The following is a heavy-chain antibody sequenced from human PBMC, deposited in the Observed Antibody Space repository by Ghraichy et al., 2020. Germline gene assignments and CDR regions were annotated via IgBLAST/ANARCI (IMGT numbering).Heavy chain of an antibody. D-gene: IGHD5-24*01. CDR3: ARVKDGYNDPYSAMDV. J-gene: IGHJ6*02. Sequence: SCAASEFTFSSYSMNWVRQAPGKGLEWVSSISSSHSFIYYADSVKGRYTISRDNAENSLFLQMTSLRAEDTAVYYCARVKDGYNDPYSAMDVWGQGTTVTVSS. V-gene: IGHV3-21*01. CDR1: EFTFSSYS. CDR2: ISSSHSFI.